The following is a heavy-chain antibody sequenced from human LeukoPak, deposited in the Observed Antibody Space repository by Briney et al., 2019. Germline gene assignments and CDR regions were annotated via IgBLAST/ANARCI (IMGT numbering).Heavy chain of an antibody. D-gene: IGHD6-13*01. Sequence: SVKVSCKASGYTFTGYYMHWVRQAPGQGLEWMGGIIPIFGTANYAQKFQGRVTITADESTSTAYMELSSLRSEDTAVYYCARDRRAQQQLVLYYWGQGTLVTVSS. V-gene: IGHV1-69*13. CDR3: ARDRRAQQQLVLYY. CDR2: IIPIFGTA. CDR1: GYTFTGYY. J-gene: IGHJ4*02.